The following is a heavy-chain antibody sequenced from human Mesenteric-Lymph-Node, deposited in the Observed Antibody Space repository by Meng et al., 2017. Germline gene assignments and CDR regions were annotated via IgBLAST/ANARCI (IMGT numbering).Heavy chain of an antibody. CDR3: VRVGPMARGGTENSYYFDY. D-gene: IGHD3-10*01. CDR2: IKQDESEK. CDR1: GLIFSDYW. Sequence: GESLKISCAVSGLIFSDYWMSWVRQTPAKGLEWVANIKQDESEKYYVDSVKGRFTISRDNAKNSLYLQVNSLRAEDTALYYCVRVGPMARGGTENSYYFDYWGQGTLVTVSS. J-gene: IGHJ4*02. V-gene: IGHV3-7*03.